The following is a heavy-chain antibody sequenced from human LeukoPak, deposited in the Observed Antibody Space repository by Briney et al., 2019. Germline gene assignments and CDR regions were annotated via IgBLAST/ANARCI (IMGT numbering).Heavy chain of an antibody. CDR2: IQTSGST. CDR3: ARVGSGWSFDY. Sequence: SETLSLTCTVSGGSISSYYWSWIRQPAGRGLEWIGRIQTSGSTNYNPSLKSRVTMSVDTSRNKFSLKVNSVTAADTAVYYCARVGSGWSFDYWGQGALVTVSS. J-gene: IGHJ4*02. V-gene: IGHV4-4*07. CDR1: GGSISSYY. D-gene: IGHD6-19*01.